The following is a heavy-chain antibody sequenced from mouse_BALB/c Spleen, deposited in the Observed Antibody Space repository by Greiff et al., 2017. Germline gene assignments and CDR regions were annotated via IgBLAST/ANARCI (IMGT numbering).Heavy chain of an antibody. CDR1: GFNIKDTY. CDR3: ARGGYGKGIFDY. V-gene: IGHV14-3*02. Sequence: EVQLQQSGAELVKPGASVKLSCTASGFNIKDTYMHWVKQRPEQGLEWIGRIDPANGNTKYDPKFQGKATITADTSSNTAYLQLSSLTSEDTAVYYCARGGYGKGIFDYWGQGTTLTVSS. CDR2: IDPANGNT. J-gene: IGHJ2*01. D-gene: IGHD2-1*01.